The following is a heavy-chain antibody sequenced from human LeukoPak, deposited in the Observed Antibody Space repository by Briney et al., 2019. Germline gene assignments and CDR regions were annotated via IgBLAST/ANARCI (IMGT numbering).Heavy chain of an antibody. CDR1: GYTFTSYG. J-gene: IGHJ6*03. CDR2: ISAYNGNT. D-gene: IGHD2-15*01. V-gene: IGHV1-18*01. Sequence: ASVKVSCKASGYTFTSYGISWVRQAPGQGLEWMGWISAYNGNTNYEQKFQGRVTMTRDMSTSTVYMELSSLRSEVTAVYYCARGGQPNQAGDYYYYYMDVWGKGTTVTVSS. CDR3: ARGGQPNQAGDYYYYYMDV.